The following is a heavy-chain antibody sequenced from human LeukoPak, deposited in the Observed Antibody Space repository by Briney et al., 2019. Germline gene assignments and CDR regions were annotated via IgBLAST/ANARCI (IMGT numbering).Heavy chain of an antibody. CDR2: INQDGSEK. J-gene: IGHJ4*02. V-gene: IGHV3-7*01. Sequence: PGGSLRLSCAASGFNFNRKWMTWVRQAPGKGLEWVANINQDGSEKYYVDSVKGRLTISRDNAKSSLYLEMSGLRDEDTAVYYCADPPSDYWGQGTLVAVSS. CDR3: ADPPSDY. CDR1: GFNFNRKW.